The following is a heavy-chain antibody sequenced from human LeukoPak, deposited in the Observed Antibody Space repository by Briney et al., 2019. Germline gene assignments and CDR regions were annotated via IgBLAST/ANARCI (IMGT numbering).Heavy chain of an antibody. V-gene: IGHV3-30-3*01. D-gene: IGHD6-19*01. J-gene: IGHJ5*02. CDR1: GFTFSSYA. Sequence: GRSLRLSCAASGFTFSSYAMHWVRQAPGKGLEWVAVISYDGSNKYYADSVKGRFTISRDNSKNTLYLQMNSLRAEDTAVYYCASSAIAVAAHWYWFDPWGQGTLVTVSS. CDR3: ASSAIAVAAHWYWFDP. CDR2: ISYDGSNK.